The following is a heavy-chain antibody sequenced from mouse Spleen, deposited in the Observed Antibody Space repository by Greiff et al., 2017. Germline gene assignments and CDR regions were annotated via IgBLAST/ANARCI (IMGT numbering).Heavy chain of an antibody. J-gene: IGHJ4*01. Sequence: EVQRVESGGGLVQPGGSRKLSCAASGFTFSDYGMAWVRQAPGKGLEWVAFISPLACSTYYADTLTGRFTISRENAKNTLYLEMSSLRSEDTAMDYCARDRDGYFAYWGQGTSVTVSS. D-gene: IGHD2-3*01. CDR1: GFTFSDYG. CDR3: ARDRDGYFAY. CDR2: ISPLACST. V-gene: IGHV5-15*02.